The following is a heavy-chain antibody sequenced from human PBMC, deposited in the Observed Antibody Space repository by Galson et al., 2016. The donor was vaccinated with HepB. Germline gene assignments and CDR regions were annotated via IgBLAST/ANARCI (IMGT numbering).Heavy chain of an antibody. Sequence: SLRLSCAASGFTFSNYAMYWVRQAPGKGLEWLTLISYDGRNKFYNPSLNSRVTISVDKSKNQFSLKLSSVSAADTAVYYCARVTRRGWSYFDYWGQGTLVTVSS. CDR2: ISYDGRNK. V-gene: IGHV3-30*04. CDR1: GFTFSNYA. D-gene: IGHD6-19*01. CDR3: ARVTRRGWSYFDY. J-gene: IGHJ4*02.